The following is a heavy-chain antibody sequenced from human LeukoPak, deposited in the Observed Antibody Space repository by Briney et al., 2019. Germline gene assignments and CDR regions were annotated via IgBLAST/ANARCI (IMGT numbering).Heavy chain of an antibody. CDR3: ASWADTTRTTSLSFGVAVFDY. CDR1: GFIFSSYG. CDR2: ISFDGSNK. Sequence: GGSLRLSCAASGFIFSSYGMHWVRQAPGKGLEWVAVISFDGSNKYYSDSVKGRFTISRDNSKNTLYLQMNSLRAEDTAVYYCASWADTTRTTSLSFGVAVFDYWGQGALVTVSS. D-gene: IGHD3-3*01. V-gene: IGHV3-30*19. J-gene: IGHJ4*02.